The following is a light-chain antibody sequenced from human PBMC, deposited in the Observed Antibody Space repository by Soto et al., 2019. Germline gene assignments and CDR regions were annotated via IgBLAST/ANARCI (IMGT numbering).Light chain of an antibody. Sequence: QSVLTQPPSVSAAPGEKVTISCSGSSSNIGSHYVSWYQQFPRTAPKLLIYDDNKRPSGIPDRFSGSKSGTSATLGITGLQTGDEADYYCGAWDSSLSVVLFGGGTQLTVL. J-gene: IGLJ2*01. CDR2: DDN. CDR1: SSNIGSHY. V-gene: IGLV1-51*01. CDR3: GAWDSSLSVVL.